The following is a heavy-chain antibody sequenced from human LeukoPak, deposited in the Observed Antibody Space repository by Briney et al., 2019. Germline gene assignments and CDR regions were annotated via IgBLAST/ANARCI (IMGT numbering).Heavy chain of an antibody. CDR1: SFTLSRYW. D-gene: IGHD1-26*01. J-gene: IGHJ4*02. Sequence: GGSLRLSCAASSFTLSRYWILWVRQIPGKGLEWVARVNSDGSDTTYADSVKGRFTISRDSAKNTLALQMKSLRADDTAVYYCARQPIGSSSYYFDYRGQGTLVTVSS. V-gene: IGHV3-74*03. CDR3: ARQPIGSSSYYFDY. CDR2: VNSDGSDT.